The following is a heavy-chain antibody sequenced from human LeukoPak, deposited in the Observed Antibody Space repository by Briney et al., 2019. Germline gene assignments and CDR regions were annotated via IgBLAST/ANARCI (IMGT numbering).Heavy chain of an antibody. V-gene: IGHV4-34*01. CDR1: GGSFSGYY. Sequence: SETLSLTCAVYGGSFSGYYWSWIRQPPGKGLEWIGEINHSGSTNYNPSLESRVTISVDTSKNQFSLKLSSVTAADTAVYYCARETYQLLVFDYWGQGTLVTVSS. J-gene: IGHJ4*02. CDR3: ARETYQLLVFDY. D-gene: IGHD2-2*01. CDR2: INHSGST.